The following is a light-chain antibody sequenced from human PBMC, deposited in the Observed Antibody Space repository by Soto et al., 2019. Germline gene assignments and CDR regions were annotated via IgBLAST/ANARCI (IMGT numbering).Light chain of an antibody. Sequence: SYELTQPPSVSAAPGQTARITCGGNNIGRKSVHWYQQEPGQAPVLVVYNNNDRPAGIPERFSGSNSGDTATLTIRRVEAGDEADYYCQVWDNFSDHYVFGTGTKVTVL. CDR1: NIGRKS. J-gene: IGLJ1*01. V-gene: IGLV3-21*02. CDR3: QVWDNFSDHYV. CDR2: NNN.